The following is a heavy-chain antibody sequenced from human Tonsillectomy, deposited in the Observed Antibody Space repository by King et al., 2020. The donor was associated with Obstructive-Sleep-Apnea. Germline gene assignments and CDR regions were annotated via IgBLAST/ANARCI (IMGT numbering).Heavy chain of an antibody. CDR2: ICWVGDK. V-gene: IGHV2-5*02. D-gene: IGHD6-19*01. CDR3: AHRSSGGPSGFDY. J-gene: IGHJ4*02. CDR1: GFSLSTSGGG. Sequence: TLKESGPTLVKPTQTLTLTCTFSGFSLSTSGGGVGWIRKAPVKALEVLALICWVGDKRYSPSLKKRLTITKDTSENQVVLTMTNMDPVDTATYYCAHRSSGGPSGFDYWGQGTLVTVS.